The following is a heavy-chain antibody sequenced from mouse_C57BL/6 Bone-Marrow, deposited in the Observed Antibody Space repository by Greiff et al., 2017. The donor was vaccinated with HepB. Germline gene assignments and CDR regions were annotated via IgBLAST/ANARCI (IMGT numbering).Heavy chain of an antibody. J-gene: IGHJ4*01. Sequence: QVQLQQPGPELVKPGASVKLSCKASGYTFTSYWMHWVKQRPGQGLEWIGMIHPNSGSTNYNEKFKSKATLTVDKSSSTAYMQLSSLTSEDSAVYYGARQIVRYYAMDYWGQGTSVTVSS. D-gene: IGHD2-5*01. CDR1: GYTFTSYW. V-gene: IGHV1-64*01. CDR2: IHPNSGST. CDR3: ARQIVRYYAMDY.